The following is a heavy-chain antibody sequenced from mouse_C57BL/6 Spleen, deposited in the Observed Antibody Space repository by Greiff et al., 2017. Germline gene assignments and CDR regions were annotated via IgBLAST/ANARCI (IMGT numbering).Heavy chain of an antibody. D-gene: IGHD3-2*02. CDR2: IYPGSGST. V-gene: IGHV1-55*01. CDR1: GYTFTSYW. J-gene: IGHJ3*01. Sequence: QVQLQQPGAELVKPGASVKMSCKASGYTFTSYWITWVKQRPGQGLEWIGDIYPGSGSTNYNEKFKSKATLTVDTSSSSAYMQLSSLTSEDSAVYYCAGSRGSGYGFAYWGQGTLVTVSA. CDR3: AGSRGSGYGFAY.